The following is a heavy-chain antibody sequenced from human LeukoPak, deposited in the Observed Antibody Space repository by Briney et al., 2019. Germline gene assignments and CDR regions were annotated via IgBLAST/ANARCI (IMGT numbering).Heavy chain of an antibody. CDR2: IYYSGST. CDR1: GGSISSGGYY. V-gene: IGHV4-31*03. J-gene: IGHJ3*02. Sequence: TSETLSLTCTVSGGSISSGGYYWSWIRQHPGKVLEWIGYIYYSGSTYYNPSLESRVTISVDTSKNQFSLKLSSVTAADTAVYYCARTTTYCTNGVCSHDAFDIWGQGTMVTVSS. D-gene: IGHD2-8*01. CDR3: ARTTTYCTNGVCSHDAFDI.